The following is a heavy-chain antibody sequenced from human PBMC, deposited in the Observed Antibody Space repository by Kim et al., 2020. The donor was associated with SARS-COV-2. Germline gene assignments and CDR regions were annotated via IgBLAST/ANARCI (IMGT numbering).Heavy chain of an antibody. V-gene: IGHV3-74*03. CDR3: VKVGDYDSSGYYAFFPS. J-gene: IGHJ5*02. Sequence: GGSLRLSCAASGFDFRTSWMHWVRQAPGKWLVWVSRIRSDGYDITYADSVKGRFTISRDNAKNTLYLQMNGLRTEDTAVYYCVKVGDYDSSGYYAFFPSWGQGTRVTVSS. D-gene: IGHD3-22*01. CDR2: IRSDGYDI. CDR1: GFDFRTSW.